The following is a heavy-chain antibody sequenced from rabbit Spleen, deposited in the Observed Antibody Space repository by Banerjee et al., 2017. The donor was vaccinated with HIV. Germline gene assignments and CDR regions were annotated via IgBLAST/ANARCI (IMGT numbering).Heavy chain of an antibody. CDR3: ARREAGNTPYNL. V-gene: IGHV1S45*01. Sequence: QEQLEESGGGLVQPEGSLTLTCTASGFSFSSSYYMCWVRQAPGKGLEWIACIYGGSSGNTYYASWARGRFTISKTSSTTVTLQMTTLTVADTATYFCARREAGNTPYNLWGPGTLVTVS. CDR2: IYGGSSGNT. J-gene: IGHJ4*01. CDR1: GFSFSSSYY. D-gene: IGHD4-2*01.